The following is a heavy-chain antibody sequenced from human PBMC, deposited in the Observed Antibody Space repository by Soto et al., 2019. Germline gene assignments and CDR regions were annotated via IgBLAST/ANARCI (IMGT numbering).Heavy chain of an antibody. Sequence: EVQLVESGGGLVQPGGSLRLSCAASGFTFSSYEMNWVRQAPGKGLEWVSYISSSGGSTYYADSVKGRFTISRDNSKNTLYLQMNSLRAEDTAVYYCAKWDSYGSYNWFDPWGQGTLVTVSS. CDR3: AKWDSYGSYNWFDP. CDR1: GFTFSSYE. V-gene: IGHV3-23*04. CDR2: ISSSGGST. J-gene: IGHJ5*02. D-gene: IGHD5-18*01.